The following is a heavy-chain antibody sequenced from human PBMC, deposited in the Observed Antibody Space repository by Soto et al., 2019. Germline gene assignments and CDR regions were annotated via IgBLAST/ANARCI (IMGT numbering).Heavy chain of an antibody. CDR3: ARDRGGSYYLDAFDI. J-gene: IGHJ3*02. Sequence: PSETLSLTCTVSGGSISSYYWSWIRQPPGKGLEWIGYIYYSGSTNYNPSLKSRVTISVDTSKNQFSLKLSSVTAADTAVYYCARDRGGSYYLDAFDIWGQGTMVTVS. CDR2: IYYSGST. CDR1: GGSISSYY. D-gene: IGHD1-26*01. V-gene: IGHV4-59*01.